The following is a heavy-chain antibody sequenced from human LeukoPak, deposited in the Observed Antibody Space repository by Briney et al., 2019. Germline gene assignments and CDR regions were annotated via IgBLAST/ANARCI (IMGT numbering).Heavy chain of an antibody. D-gene: IGHD5-18*01. CDR2: IYYSGST. Sequence: KPSETLSLTCTVSGGSIRSRYYWSWIRHPPGTGLEWIGYIYYSGSTNYNPSLKSRVTISVDTSKNQFSLKLSSVTAADKAVYYCARDRGGYCYGLFDYWGQGTLVSVSS. CDR3: ARDRGGYCYGLFDY. V-gene: IGHV4-59*01. J-gene: IGHJ4*02. CDR1: GGSIRSRYY.